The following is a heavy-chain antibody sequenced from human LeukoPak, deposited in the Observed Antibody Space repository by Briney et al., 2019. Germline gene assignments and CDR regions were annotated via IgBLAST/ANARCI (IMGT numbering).Heavy chain of an antibody. J-gene: IGHJ3*02. D-gene: IGHD2/OR15-2a*01. Sequence: GASVKVSCKASGYTFTGYYIHWVRQAPGQGLEWMGRINPNTGGTNYEQKFQGRLTMTRDTSISTAYMELSRLRSDDTAMYYCAITHANNAFDIWGQGTMVTVSS. CDR3: AITHANNAFDI. CDR1: GYTFTGYY. CDR2: INPNTGGT. V-gene: IGHV1-2*06.